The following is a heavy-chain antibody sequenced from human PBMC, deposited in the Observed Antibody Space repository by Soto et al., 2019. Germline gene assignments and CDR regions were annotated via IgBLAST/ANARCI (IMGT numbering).Heavy chain of an antibody. Sequence: VLLEPSGTAVKKPGESLRISCKASGFKFSTSWIGWVRQMPGKGLDWMGIIYPGDSDTQYSPSFGGQVTISADKSTRTVYLQWRSVKTSDTAIYYCARHGCSGDGCYTFDRLDVGGPGTTVVVSS. CDR3: ARHGCSGDGCYTFDRLDV. J-gene: IGHJ6*02. CDR2: IYPGDSDT. V-gene: IGHV5-51*01. D-gene: IGHD2-2*02. CDR1: GFKFSTSW.